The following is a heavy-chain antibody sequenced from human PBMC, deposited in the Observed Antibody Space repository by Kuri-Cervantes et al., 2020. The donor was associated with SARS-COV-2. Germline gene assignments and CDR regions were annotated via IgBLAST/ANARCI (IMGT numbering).Heavy chain of an antibody. V-gene: IGHV4-39*01. D-gene: IGHD6-6*01. Sequence: SETLSLTCTVSGGSISSSSYYWGWIRQPPGKGLEWIGSIYYSGSTYYNPSLKSRVTISVDTSKNQFSLKLSSVTAADTAVYYCARQSSIAARFDFRFDWYFDLWGRGTLVTVSS. J-gene: IGHJ2*01. CDR2: IYYSGST. CDR3: ARQSSIAARFDFRFDWYFDL. CDR1: GGSISSSSYY.